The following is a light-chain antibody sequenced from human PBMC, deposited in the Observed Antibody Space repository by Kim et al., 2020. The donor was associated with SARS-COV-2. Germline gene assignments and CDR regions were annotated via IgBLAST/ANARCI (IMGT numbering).Light chain of an antibody. J-gene: IGKJ1*01. CDR2: GAS. Sequence: SPGERATLSCRASQSVSSSYLSWYQHKPGQAPRLLIYGASSRATGIPDRFSGSWSGTDFTLTISRLEPEDFAVYYCQQYGSSPQTFGQGTKVDIK. CDR3: QQYGSSPQT. CDR1: QSVSSSY. V-gene: IGKV3-20*01.